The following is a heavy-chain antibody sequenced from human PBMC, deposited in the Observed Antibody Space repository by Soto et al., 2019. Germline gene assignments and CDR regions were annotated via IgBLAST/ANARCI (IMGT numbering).Heavy chain of an antibody. V-gene: IGHV4-31*03. CDR1: GGSISDGYY. J-gene: IGHJ5*02. CDR2: ISYSGST. D-gene: IGHD3-22*01. Sequence: SETLSLTCTVSGGSISDGYYWSWTRQHPGKGLEWIGSISYSGSTSYNPSLKSRLTISVDRSKSQFSLNLSSVTAADTAVYYCARRDRSGYSYWLDTWGQGTLVTVSS. CDR3: ARRDRSGYSYWLDT.